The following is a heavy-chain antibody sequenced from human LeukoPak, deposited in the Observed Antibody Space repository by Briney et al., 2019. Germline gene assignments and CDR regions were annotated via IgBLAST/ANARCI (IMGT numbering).Heavy chain of an antibody. Sequence: SQTLSLTCTVSGGSISSGDYCWSWIRQPPGKGLEWIGYIYYSGSTYYNPSLKSRVTISVDTSKNQFSLKLSSVTAADTAVYYCARNLVPAAFDYWGQGTLVTVSS. CDR2: IYYSGST. D-gene: IGHD2-2*01. CDR3: ARNLVPAAFDY. V-gene: IGHV4-30-4*08. CDR1: GGSISSGDYC. J-gene: IGHJ4*02.